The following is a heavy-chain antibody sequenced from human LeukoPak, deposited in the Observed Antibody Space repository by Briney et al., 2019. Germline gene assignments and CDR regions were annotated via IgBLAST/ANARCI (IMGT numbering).Heavy chain of an antibody. D-gene: IGHD3-22*01. CDR3: AKDSYDSSGSRYDY. Sequence: TGGSLRLSCAASGFTVSSNYMSWVRQAPGKGLEWVSAISDRGDRTWDADSVKGRVTISRDDYKNTLFLQMNSLRAEDTAIYYCAKDSYDSSGSRYDYWGQGTLVTVSS. J-gene: IGHJ4*02. CDR1: GFTVSSNY. CDR2: ISDRGDRT. V-gene: IGHV3-23*01.